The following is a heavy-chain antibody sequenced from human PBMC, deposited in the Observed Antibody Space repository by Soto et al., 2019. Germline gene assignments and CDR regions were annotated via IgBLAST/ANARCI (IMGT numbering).Heavy chain of an antibody. CDR2: IKQDGSEK. D-gene: IGHD2-8*01. J-gene: IGHJ6*03. Sequence: GGSLRLSCAASGFTFSSYWMSWVRQAPGKGLEWVANIKQDGSEKYYVDSVKGRFTIPRDNVKHSLYLQMKSLRAEDTAVYYFARAGRYCTNGVCYTGYYYYYMDVWGKGTTVTVSS. CDR3: ARAGRYCTNGVCYTGYYYYYMDV. V-gene: IGHV3-7*01. CDR1: GFTFSSYW.